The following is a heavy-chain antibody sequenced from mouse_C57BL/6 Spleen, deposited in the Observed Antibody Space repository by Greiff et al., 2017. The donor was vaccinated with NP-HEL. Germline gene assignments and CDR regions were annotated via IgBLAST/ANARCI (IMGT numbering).Heavy chain of an antibody. CDR1: GYTLTDYN. V-gene: IGHV1-22*01. CDR3: AKSGLWYDYGGYAMDY. D-gene: IGHD2-4*01. Sequence: VQLQQSGPELVKPGASVKMSCKASGYTLTDYNMHWVKQSHGKSLEWIGYINPNNGGTSYNQKFKGKATLTVNKSSSTASMELRSLTSEDSAVYYCAKSGLWYDYGGYAMDYWGQGTSVTVSS. CDR2: INPNNGGT. J-gene: IGHJ4*01.